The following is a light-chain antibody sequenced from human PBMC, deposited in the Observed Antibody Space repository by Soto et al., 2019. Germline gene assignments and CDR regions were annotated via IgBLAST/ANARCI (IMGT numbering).Light chain of an antibody. V-gene: IGKV3-20*01. CDR3: QPYGSPPLFA. CDR2: GAS. Sequence: EIVLTQSPGTLSLSPGERATLSCRASQSVSSTYLAWYQQKPGQAPRLLIYGASSRATGIPDRFSGSGSGTNFPLPLRKTEPETFAMYYWQPYGSPPLFAFGPGTKVEI. CDR1: QSVSSTY. J-gene: IGKJ3*01.